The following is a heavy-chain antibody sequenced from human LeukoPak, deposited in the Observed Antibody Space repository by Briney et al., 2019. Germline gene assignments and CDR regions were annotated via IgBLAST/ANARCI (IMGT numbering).Heavy chain of an antibody. CDR2: ISGSGGNT. CDR1: GITFGRYV. CDR3: SKDPPDSSGYYLYYFDF. J-gene: IGHJ4*02. D-gene: IGHD3-22*01. Sequence: GGSLRLSCAASGITFGRYVMSWVRQAPGKGLEWVSLISGSGGNTYYADSWKGRLTISTENSKNTLYLKMNSMTAEHAAVSYWSKDPPDSSGYYLYYFDFWGQGTLVTVSS. V-gene: IGHV3-23*01.